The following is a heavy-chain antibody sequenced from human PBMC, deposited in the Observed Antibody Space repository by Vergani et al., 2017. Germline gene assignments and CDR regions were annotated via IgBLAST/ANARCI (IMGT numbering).Heavy chain of an antibody. V-gene: IGHV3-30*02. CDR2: IRYDGSNK. J-gene: IGHJ4*02. Sequence: QVQLVESGGGVVQPGGSLRLSCAASGFTFSSYGMHWVRQAPGKGLEWVAFIRYDGSNKYYADSVKGRFTISRDKSKNTLYLQMNSLRAEDTAVYYCAKIGSGSYDYWGQGTLVTVSS. CDR3: AKIGSGSYDY. D-gene: IGHD3-10*01. CDR1: GFTFSSYG.